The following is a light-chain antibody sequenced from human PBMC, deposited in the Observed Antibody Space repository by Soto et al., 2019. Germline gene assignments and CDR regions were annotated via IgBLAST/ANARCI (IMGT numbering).Light chain of an antibody. V-gene: IGKV4-1*01. J-gene: IGKJ2*01. CDR2: WAS. Sequence: DIVMTQSPDSLAVSLGERATINCKASQSLLYSSTNKNYLAWYQQKPGLPPKLLIYWASTRESGVPDHFSGRGSGTDFTLTISSLQAEDVAVYYCQQYYHVPRSFGQRTKLEIK. CDR3: QQYYHVPRS. CDR1: QSLLYSSTNKNY.